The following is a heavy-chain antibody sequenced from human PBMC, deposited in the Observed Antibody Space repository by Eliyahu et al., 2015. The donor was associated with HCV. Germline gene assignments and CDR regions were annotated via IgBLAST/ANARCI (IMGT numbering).Heavy chain of an antibody. J-gene: IGHJ5*02. V-gene: IGHV3-21*02. Sequence: QLVESGGGLVKPGESLRLACAASGFRFSDYMMHWVRQAPGKGLXWVSSISSTNTXXHYAAXVKGRFTISRDNTKNFLYLEMDSLRAEDTAVYYCXRRLGGXLDYTWXDPWGQGIXVTVSS. CDR3: XRRLGGXLDYTWXDP. CDR1: GFRFSDYM. CDR2: ISSTNTXX. D-gene: IGHD4-23*01.